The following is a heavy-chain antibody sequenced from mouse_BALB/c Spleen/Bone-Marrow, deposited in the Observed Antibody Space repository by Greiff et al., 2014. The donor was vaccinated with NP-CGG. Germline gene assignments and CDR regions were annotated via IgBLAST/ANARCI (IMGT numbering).Heavy chain of an antibody. Sequence: VQLVESGPGLVAPSQTLSITCTVSGFSLTSYGVHWVRQSPGKGLEWLGVIWAGGSTNYNSALMSRLSISKDNSKSQVFLKMNSLQTDDAAMYYCDRYYYGYLDYWGQGTTLTVSS. CDR3: DRYYYGYLDY. CDR1: GFSLTSYG. D-gene: IGHD1-1*01. CDR2: IWAGGST. V-gene: IGHV2-9*02. J-gene: IGHJ2*01.